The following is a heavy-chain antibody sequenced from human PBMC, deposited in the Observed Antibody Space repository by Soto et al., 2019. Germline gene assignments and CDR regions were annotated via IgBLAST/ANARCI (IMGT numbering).Heavy chain of an antibody. CDR1: GGSISSSSYY. D-gene: IGHD3-3*01. CDR3: ARRGTSTYYDFWSGQNWFDP. J-gene: IGHJ5*02. V-gene: IGHV4-39*01. Sequence: PSETLSLTCTVSGGSISSSSYYWGWIRQPPGKGLEWIGSIYYSGSTYYNTSLKSRVTISVDTSKNQFSLKLSSVTAADTAVYYCARRGTSTYYDFWSGQNWFDPWGQGTLVTVSS. CDR2: IYYSGST.